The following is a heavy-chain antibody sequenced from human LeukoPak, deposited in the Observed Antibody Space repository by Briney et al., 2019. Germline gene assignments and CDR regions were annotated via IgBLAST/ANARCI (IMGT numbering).Heavy chain of an antibody. D-gene: IGHD2-15*01. CDR1: GFTFSTYA. CDR3: ASDSYSPEYFQH. Sequence: GGSLRLSCAASGFTFSTYAIHWVRQAPGKGLEWVSVIYSGGSTFYADSVKGRFTISRDNSKNTLYLQMNSLRAEDTAVYYCASDSYSPEYFQHWGQGTLVTVSS. CDR2: IYSGGST. J-gene: IGHJ1*01. V-gene: IGHV3-66*01.